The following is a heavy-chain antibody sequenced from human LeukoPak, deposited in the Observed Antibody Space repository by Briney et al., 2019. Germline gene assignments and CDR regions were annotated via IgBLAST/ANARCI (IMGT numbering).Heavy chain of an antibody. D-gene: IGHD3-22*01. V-gene: IGHV3-7*04. CDR3: AKDDSSGYYPNYYFDY. Sequence: GGSLRLSCAASGFTFSSYWMSWVRHAPGKGLEWVANIKQDGSEKYYVDSVKGRFTISRDNAKNSLYLQMNSLRAEDTAVYYCAKDDSSGYYPNYYFDYWGQGTLVTVSS. CDR2: IKQDGSEK. J-gene: IGHJ4*02. CDR1: GFTFSSYW.